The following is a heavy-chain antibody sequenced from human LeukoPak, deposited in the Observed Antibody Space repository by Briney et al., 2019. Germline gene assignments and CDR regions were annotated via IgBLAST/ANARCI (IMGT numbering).Heavy chain of an antibody. D-gene: IGHD3-3*01. V-gene: IGHV3-23*01. J-gene: IGHJ4*02. Sequence: GGSLRLSCEASGFTFSSYAMSWVRQAPGKGLEWVSSISGSGDRTHYADTVKGRFTVSRDNAKNTLYLQMNSLRAEDTAVYYCARGERYDFWSGYYSYWGQGTLVTVSS. CDR3: ARGERYDFWSGYYSY. CDR2: ISGSGDRT. CDR1: GFTFSSYA.